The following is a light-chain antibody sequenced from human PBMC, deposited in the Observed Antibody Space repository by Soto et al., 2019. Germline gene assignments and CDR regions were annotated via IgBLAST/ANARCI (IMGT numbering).Light chain of an antibody. V-gene: IGKV1-39*01. CDR1: KSISSY. Sequence: DIRMTQSPSSLSASVGDRVNITCRASKSISSYLNWYQHKPGTAPKLLIYAAYRLQSGVPSRFTGSGSRTDFTLTISRLQPEDFATYFCQQSNSSPYTFGQGTRLEIK. J-gene: IGKJ2*01. CDR2: AAY. CDR3: QQSNSSPYT.